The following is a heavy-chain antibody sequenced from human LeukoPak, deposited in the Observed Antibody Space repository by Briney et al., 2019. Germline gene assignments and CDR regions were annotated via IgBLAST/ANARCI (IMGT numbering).Heavy chain of an antibody. Sequence: PVRSLRLSCAASGFTFSSYGMHWVRQAPGKGREWVTVIWYDGSNKYYADSVKGRFTISRDNSKNTLYLQMNSLRAEDTAVYYCARDSEVVVKLPLDYWGQGTLVTVSS. V-gene: IGHV3-33*01. J-gene: IGHJ4*02. CDR1: GFTFSSYG. CDR3: ARDSEVVVKLPLDY. D-gene: IGHD3-22*01. CDR2: IWYDGSNK.